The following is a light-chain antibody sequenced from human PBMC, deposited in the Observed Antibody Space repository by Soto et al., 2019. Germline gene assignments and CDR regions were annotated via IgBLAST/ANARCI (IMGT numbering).Light chain of an antibody. J-gene: IGLJ1*01. Sequence: QSVLTQPPSASGTPGQRVTISCSGNFSKIGSNPVNWYQQLPGAAPKLLIHSSNQRPSGVSDRFSGSKSGTSSFLAISGLQSEDEADYYCVAWDDNLSGSFVFGIGTKVTVL. V-gene: IGLV1-44*01. CDR1: FSKIGSNP. CDR2: SSN. CDR3: VAWDDNLSGSFV.